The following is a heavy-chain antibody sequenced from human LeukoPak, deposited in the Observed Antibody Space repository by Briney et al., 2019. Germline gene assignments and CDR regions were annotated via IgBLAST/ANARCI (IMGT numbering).Heavy chain of an antibody. V-gene: IGHV3-66*01. CDR2: IYSGGST. J-gene: IGHJ4*02. CDR1: GFIFSSYA. Sequence: GGSLRLSCAASGFIFSSYAMSWVRQAPGKGLEWVSVIYSGGSTYYADSVKGRFTISRDNFKNTLYLKMNSLRVEGTAVYYCARLGTWGQGTLVTVSS. D-gene: IGHD3-16*01. CDR3: ARLGT.